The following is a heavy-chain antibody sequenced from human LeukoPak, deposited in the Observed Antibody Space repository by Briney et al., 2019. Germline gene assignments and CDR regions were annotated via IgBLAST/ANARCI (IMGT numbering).Heavy chain of an antibody. V-gene: IGHV4-39*07. CDR1: GGSTSSSSYY. J-gene: IGHJ6*02. Sequence: SETPSLTCTVSGGSTSSSSYYWGWIRQPPGKGLEWIGSIYYSGSTYYNPSLKSRVTISVDTSKNQFSLKLSSVTAADTAVYYCARDPGRFPQWLVPDYYYYYGMDVWGQGTTVTVSS. CDR2: IYYSGST. D-gene: IGHD6-19*01. CDR3: ARDPGRFPQWLVPDYYYYYGMDV.